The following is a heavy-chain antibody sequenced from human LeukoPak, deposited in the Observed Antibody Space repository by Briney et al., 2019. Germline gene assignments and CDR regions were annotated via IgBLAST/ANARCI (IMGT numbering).Heavy chain of an antibody. V-gene: IGHV4-34*01. D-gene: IGHD2-2*01. CDR1: GGSFSGYY. CDR2: INHSGTT. CDR3: ARRGYCSSTSCRGYWFDP. Sequence: SETLSLTCAVYGGSFSGYYWSWIRQPPGKGLEWIGEINHSGTTSYTPSLKSRVTMSVDTSKNQFSLKLNSVTAADTALYYCARRGYCSSTSCRGYWFDPWGQGTPVTVSS. J-gene: IGHJ5*02.